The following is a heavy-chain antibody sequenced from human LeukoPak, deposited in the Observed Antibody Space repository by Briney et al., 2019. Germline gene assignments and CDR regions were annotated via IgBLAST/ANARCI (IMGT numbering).Heavy chain of an antibody. D-gene: IGHD2-15*01. CDR2: ISGSDAGT. CDR1: GFTFSSHD. CDR3: AKAPLGRCTGVICYYFDY. Sequence: PGRSLRLSCAASGFTFSSHDMHWVRQAPGKGLEWVSAISGSDAGTYYADSVKGRFTISRDNSKNTLYLQMNSLRAEDAAVYYCAKAPLGRCTGVICYYFDYWGQGTLVTVSS. V-gene: IGHV3-23*01. J-gene: IGHJ4*02.